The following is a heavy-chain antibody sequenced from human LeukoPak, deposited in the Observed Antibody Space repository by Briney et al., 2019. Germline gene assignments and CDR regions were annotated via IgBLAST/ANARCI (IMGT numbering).Heavy chain of an antibody. V-gene: IGHV4-34*01. Sequence: PSETLSLTCAVYGGSFSGYYWSWIRQPPGKGLEWIGEINHSGSTNYNPSLKSRVTISVDTSKNRFSLKLSSVTAADTAVYYCAARRSHTGYWGQGTLVTVSS. CDR3: AARRSHTGY. CDR2: INHSGST. J-gene: IGHJ4*02. CDR1: GGSFSGYY. D-gene: IGHD1-14*01.